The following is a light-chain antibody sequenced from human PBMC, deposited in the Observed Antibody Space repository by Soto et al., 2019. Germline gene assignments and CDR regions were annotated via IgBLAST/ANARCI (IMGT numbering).Light chain of an antibody. V-gene: IGLV3-21*04. Sequence: SYELTQPPSVSVAPGKTASITCGGNNIGSKSVHWYRQKPGQAPVLVISYDSDRPSGIPERFSGSNSGNTATLTISRVEAGDEADYYCQVWDSSSDRVVFGGGTKLTVL. CDR2: YDS. J-gene: IGLJ2*01. CDR1: NIGSKS. CDR3: QVWDSSSDRVV.